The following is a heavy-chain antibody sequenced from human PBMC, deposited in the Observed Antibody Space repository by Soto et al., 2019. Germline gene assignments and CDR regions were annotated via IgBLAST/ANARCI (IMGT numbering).Heavy chain of an antibody. CDR3: ARVEGGMDV. V-gene: IGHV4-30-4*08. CDR1: GGSISSGTSY. CDR2: IFYSGSS. Sequence: PSETLSPTCSVSGGSISSGTSYWSWVRQRPGEGLEWIGYIFYSGSSYYTPSLRGRVPIFVDTSKNQFSLTLSSVTAADTAVYYCARVEGGMDVWGQGTTVTVSS. J-gene: IGHJ6*02.